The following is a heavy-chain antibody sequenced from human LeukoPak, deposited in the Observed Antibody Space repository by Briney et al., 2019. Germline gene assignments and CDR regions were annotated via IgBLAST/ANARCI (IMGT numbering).Heavy chain of an antibody. Sequence: GGSLRLSCAASGFTFSSYGMHWVRQAPGKGLEWVAVLSYDGSNKYYADSVKGRFTISRDNSKNTLYLQMNSLRAEDTAVYYCAKDQGYCSSTSCYEPYYYGMDVWGQGTTVTVSS. J-gene: IGHJ6*02. CDR3: AKDQGYCSSTSCYEPYYYGMDV. V-gene: IGHV3-30*18. D-gene: IGHD2-2*01. CDR2: LSYDGSNK. CDR1: GFTFSSYG.